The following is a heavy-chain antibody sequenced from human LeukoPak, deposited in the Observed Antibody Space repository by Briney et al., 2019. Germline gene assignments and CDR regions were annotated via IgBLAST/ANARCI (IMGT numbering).Heavy chain of an antibody. Sequence: GESLKISCAASGFTFSSYAMHWVRQAPGKGLEWVAVISYDGSNKYYADSVKGRFTISRDNSKNTLYLQMNSLRAEDTAVYYCAREGRAGTYFDYWGQGTLVTVSS. J-gene: IGHJ4*02. V-gene: IGHV3-30*04. CDR1: GFTFSSYA. CDR3: AREGRAGTYFDY. D-gene: IGHD6-19*01. CDR2: ISYDGSNK.